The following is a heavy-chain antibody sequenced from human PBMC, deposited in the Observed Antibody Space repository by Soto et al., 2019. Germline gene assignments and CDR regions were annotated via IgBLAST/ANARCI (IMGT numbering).Heavy chain of an antibody. J-gene: IGHJ3*02. CDR1: GFTFSSYG. CDR3: AKSEFVGNDAFDI. D-gene: IGHD3-10*01. V-gene: IGHV3-30*18. Sequence: PGGSRRLSCAASGFTFSSYGMHWVRQAPGKGLEWVAVISYDGSNKYYADSVKGRFTISRDNSKNTLYLQMNSLRAEDTALYYCAKSEFVGNDAFDIWGQGTMVTVSS. CDR2: ISYDGSNK.